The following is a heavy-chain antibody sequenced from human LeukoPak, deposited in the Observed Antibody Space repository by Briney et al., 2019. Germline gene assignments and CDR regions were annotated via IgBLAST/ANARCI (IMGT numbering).Heavy chain of an antibody. Sequence: SETLSLTCTVSGGSISSYYWSWIRQPAGKGLEWIGRIYSSGSTNYNPSLKSRVTMSIDTSKNQFSLKLSSVTAADTAVYYCARVSPGSGSYASFDYWGQGTLVTVSS. CDR2: IYSSGST. CDR1: GGSISSYY. D-gene: IGHD3-10*01. V-gene: IGHV4-4*07. J-gene: IGHJ4*02. CDR3: ARVSPGSGSYASFDY.